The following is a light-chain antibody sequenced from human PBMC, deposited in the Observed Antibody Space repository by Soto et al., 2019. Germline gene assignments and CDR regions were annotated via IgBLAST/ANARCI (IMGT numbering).Light chain of an antibody. CDR1: SSDVGIYNY. V-gene: IGLV2-14*01. CDR3: SSYTTSSTRV. CDR2: EVT. Sequence: QSALTQPASVSGSPGQSIAISCTGSSSDVGIYNYVSWYQQHPGKVPKLIIYEVTNRRSGVSNRFSGSKSGNTASLTISGLQAEDEADYYCSSYTTSSTRVFGTGTKVTVL. J-gene: IGLJ1*01.